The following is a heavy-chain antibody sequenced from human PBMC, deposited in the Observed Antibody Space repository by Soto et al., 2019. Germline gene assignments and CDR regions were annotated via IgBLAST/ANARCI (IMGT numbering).Heavy chain of an antibody. CDR1: GGSISSSSYY. CDR3: ARLDYDFWSGDNYYGMDV. Sequence: PSETLSLTCTVSGGSISSSSYYWGWIRQPPGKGLEWLGSIYYSGSTYYNPSLKSRVTISVDTSKNQFSLKLSSVTAADTAVYYCARLDYDFWSGDNYYGMDVWGQGTTVTVS. V-gene: IGHV4-39*01. J-gene: IGHJ6*02. CDR2: IYYSGST. D-gene: IGHD3-3*01.